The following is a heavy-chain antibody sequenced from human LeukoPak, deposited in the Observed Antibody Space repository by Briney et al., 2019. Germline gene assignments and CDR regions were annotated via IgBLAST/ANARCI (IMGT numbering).Heavy chain of an antibody. CDR2: FYPGDSDT. D-gene: IGHD2-21*01. V-gene: IGHV5-51*01. CDR1: GYTFTNYW. Sequence: GESLKISCKASGYTFTNYWIGWVRQMPGKGLEWMGTFYPGDSDTRYRPPFQGQVTISADNSISTAYLQWSSLKASDTAMYYCVRSLGFCSGDNCYSWFDPWGQGTLVTVSS. CDR3: VRSLGFCSGDNCYSWFDP. J-gene: IGHJ5*02.